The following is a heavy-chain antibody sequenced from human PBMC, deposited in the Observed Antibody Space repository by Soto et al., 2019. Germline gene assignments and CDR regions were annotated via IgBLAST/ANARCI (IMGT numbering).Heavy chain of an antibody. CDR3: ARLIDSSGESWPFDY. V-gene: IGHV5-51*03. CDR1: GYSFTVYW. D-gene: IGHD3-22*01. CDR2: IYPADSDT. J-gene: IGHJ4*02. Sequence: EVQLVQSGAEVKKPGESLKISCKGSGYSFTVYWIGWVRQMPGKGLEWMGSIYPADSDTRYSPSFQGQVTISAAKSISTAYLQWSSLKASDTAMYYCARLIDSSGESWPFDYGGQGTLVTVSS.